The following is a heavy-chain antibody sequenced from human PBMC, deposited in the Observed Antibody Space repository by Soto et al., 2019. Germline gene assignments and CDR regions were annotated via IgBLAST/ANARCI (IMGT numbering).Heavy chain of an antibody. CDR3: ANEGGSCRGGSFDY. J-gene: IGHJ4*02. V-gene: IGHV3-23*01. D-gene: IGHD3-16*02. CDR1: GFTFSSYA. CDR2: ISGRGGNT. Sequence: EVQLLESGGGLVQPGGSLRLSCAASGFTFSSYAMSWVRQAPGKGLEWVSAISGRGGNTYYADSVKGRFTISRDNSTNTLYLQMNRLRAEHTDVYYCANEGGSCRGGSFDYWGRGTLVTVSS.